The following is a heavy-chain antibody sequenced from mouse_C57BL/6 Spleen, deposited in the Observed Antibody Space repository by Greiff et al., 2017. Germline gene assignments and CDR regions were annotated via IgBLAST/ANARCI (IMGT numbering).Heavy chain of an antibody. CDR2: ISNGGGST. CDR1: GFTFSDYY. Sequence: EVQLVESGGGLVQPGGSLKLSCAASGFTFSDYYMYWVRQTPEKRLEWVAYISNGGGSTYYPDTVKGRFTISRDNAKNTLYLQMSRRKSEDTAMYYCARRERSFYFDVWGTGTTVTVSS. J-gene: IGHJ1*03. V-gene: IGHV5-12*01. CDR3: ARRERSFYFDV.